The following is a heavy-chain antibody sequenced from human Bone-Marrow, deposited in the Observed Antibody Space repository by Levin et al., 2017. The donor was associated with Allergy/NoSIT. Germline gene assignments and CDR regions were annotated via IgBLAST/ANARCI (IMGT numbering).Heavy chain of an antibody. CDR2: IDPSDSYT. CDR1: GYSFTSDR. J-gene: IGHJ6*03. D-gene: IGHD3-10*01. V-gene: IGHV5-10-1*01. CDR3: ARQRSYYSGSGSLYYHYYYMDV. Sequence: GESLKISCKGSGYSFTSDRISWVRQMPGKGLEWMGNIDPSDSYTNYSPSFQGHVTISADKSIRTAYLQWSSLKASDTAIYYCARQRSYYSGSGSLYYHYYYMDVWGKGTTVTVSS.